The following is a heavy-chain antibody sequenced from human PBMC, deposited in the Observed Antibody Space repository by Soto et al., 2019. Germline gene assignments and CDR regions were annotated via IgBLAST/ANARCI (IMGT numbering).Heavy chain of an antibody. CDR3: AKDARGSSGCFDY. CDR2: ISYDGSNK. J-gene: IGHJ4*02. Sequence: GGSLRLSCAASGFTFSSYGMHWVRQAPGKGLEWVAVISYDGSNKYYADSVKGRFTISRDNSKNTLYLQMNSLRAEDTAVYYCAKDARGSSGCFDYWGQGTLVTVSS. CDR1: GFTFSSYG. V-gene: IGHV3-30*18. D-gene: IGHD6-19*01.